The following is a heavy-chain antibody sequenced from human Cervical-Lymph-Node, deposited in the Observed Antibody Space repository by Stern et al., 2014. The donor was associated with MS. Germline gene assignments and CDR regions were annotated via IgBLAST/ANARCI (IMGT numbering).Heavy chain of an antibody. CDR2: ISGYNEDT. CDR1: GYTFTNYG. D-gene: IGHD6-19*01. Sequence: VQLVESGAEVKKPGASVKVSCKASGYTFTNYGISWVRQAPGQGLEWMGWISGYNEDTNYVEKFQCRVAMTTDTSTSTAYMELRSLRSDDTAVYYCARDPHIAVAGTGGGFDPWGQGTLVTVSS. J-gene: IGHJ5*02. CDR3: ARDPHIAVAGTGGGFDP. V-gene: IGHV1-18*01.